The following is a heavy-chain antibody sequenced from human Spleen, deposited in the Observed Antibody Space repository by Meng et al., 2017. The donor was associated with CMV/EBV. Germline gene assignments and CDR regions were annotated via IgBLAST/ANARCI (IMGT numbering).Heavy chain of an antibody. CDR1: GGSISSYY. CDR2: MYYSGRT. D-gene: IGHD6-19*01. J-gene: IGHJ4*02. V-gene: IGHV4-59*01. Sequence: SETLSLTCTVSGGSISSYYWSWIRQPPGKGLEWIGYMYYSGRTNYNPSLKSRVTISVDTSKNQLSLKLNSVTAADTAVYYCARAEPSVTGRDYWGQGTLVTVSS. CDR3: ARAEPSVTGRDY.